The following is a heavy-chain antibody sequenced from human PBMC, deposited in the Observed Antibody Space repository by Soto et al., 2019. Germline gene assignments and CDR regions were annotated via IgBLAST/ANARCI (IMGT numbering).Heavy chain of an antibody. CDR3: AREEKVIDY. CDR2: ISSSSSYP. CDR1: GFTFSSYS. J-gene: IGHJ4*02. Sequence: EVQLVESGGGLVKPGGSLRLSCAASGFTFSSYSMNWVRQAPGKGLEWVSSISSSSSYPYYADSVKGRFTISRDNAKNAPNLRMSGVRAEARAVYYCAREEKVIDYWGQGTLVTVSS. V-gene: IGHV3-21*01.